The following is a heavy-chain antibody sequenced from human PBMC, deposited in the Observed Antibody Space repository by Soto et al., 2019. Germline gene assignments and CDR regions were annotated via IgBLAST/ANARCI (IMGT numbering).Heavy chain of an antibody. D-gene: IGHD3-22*01. CDR2: IYPGDSDT. Sequence: PGESLKISCKGSGYSFTIYWIGWVRQMPGKGLEWMGIIYPGDSDTRYSPSFQGQVTISADKSISTAYLQWGSLKASDTAMYYCERHSPRVYYDNNAYYYNGMDVWYQGITVPGS. CDR1: GYSFTIYW. J-gene: IGHJ6*02. V-gene: IGHV5-51*01. CDR3: ERHSPRVYYDNNAYYYNGMDV.